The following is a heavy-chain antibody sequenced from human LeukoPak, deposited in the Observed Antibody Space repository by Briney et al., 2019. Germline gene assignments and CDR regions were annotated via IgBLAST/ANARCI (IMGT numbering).Heavy chain of an antibody. V-gene: IGHV4-4*02. Sequence: SGTLSLTCAVSGVSISSSNWWSWVRQPPGQGLEWIGEIYHSGSTNYNPSLKSRVTISVDRSKNQFSLKLSSVTAADTAVYYCARDSMSGWVLGPYYYYGMDVWGKGTTVTVSS. CDR1: GVSISSSNW. J-gene: IGHJ6*04. CDR3: ARDSMSGWVLGPYYYYGMDV. D-gene: IGHD6-19*01. CDR2: IYHSGST.